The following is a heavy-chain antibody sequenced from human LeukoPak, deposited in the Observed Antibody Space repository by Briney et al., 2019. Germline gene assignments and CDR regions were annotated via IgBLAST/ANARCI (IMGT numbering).Heavy chain of an antibody. Sequence: SETLSLTCAVYGGSFSGYYWSWIRQPPGKGLEWIGEINHSGSTNYNPSLKSRVTISVDTSKNQFSLKLSSVTAADTAVYCCARVWGYCSGGSCYRGYYFDYWGQGTLVTVSS. J-gene: IGHJ4*02. CDR2: INHSGST. CDR3: ARVWGYCSGGSCYRGYYFDY. V-gene: IGHV4-34*01. CDR1: GGSFSGYY. D-gene: IGHD2-15*01.